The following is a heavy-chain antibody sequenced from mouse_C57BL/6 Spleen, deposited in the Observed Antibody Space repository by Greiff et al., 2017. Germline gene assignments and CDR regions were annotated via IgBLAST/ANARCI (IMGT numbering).Heavy chain of an antibody. J-gene: IGHJ3*01. V-gene: IGHV1-82*01. CDR3: AREETEFAY. D-gene: IGHD4-1*01. CDR2: IYPGDGDT. CDR1: GYAFSSSW. Sequence: QVQLKESGPELVKPGASVKISCKASGYAFSSSWMNWVKQRPGKGLEWIGRIYPGDGDTNYNGKFKGKATLTADKSSSTAYMQLSSLTSEDSAVYFCAREETEFAYWGKGLWSLSLQ.